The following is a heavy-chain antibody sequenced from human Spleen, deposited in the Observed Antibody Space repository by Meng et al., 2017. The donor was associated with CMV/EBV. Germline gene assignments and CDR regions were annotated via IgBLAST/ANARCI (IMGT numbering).Heavy chain of an antibody. CDR2: IYYSGST. Sequence: ESLKISCTVSGGSMSTYYWSWIRQPPGKGLEWIGYIYYSGSTNHNPSLKSRVTISLDTSKNQFSLKLSSVTAADTAVYYCARMEDGYSSSARLGMDVWGQGTTVTVSS. D-gene: IGHD6-13*01. CDR3: ARMEDGYSSSARLGMDV. CDR1: GGSMSTYY. J-gene: IGHJ6*02. V-gene: IGHV4-59*01.